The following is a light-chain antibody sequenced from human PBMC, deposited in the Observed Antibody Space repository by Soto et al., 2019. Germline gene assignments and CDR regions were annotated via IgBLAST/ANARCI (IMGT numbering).Light chain of an antibody. V-gene: IGKV3-15*01. CDR2: GAS. Sequence: EIVMMQSPATLSLSPGERATLSCRASQSVSSNLAWYQQKPGQAPRLLIYGASTRATGIPARFSGSGSGTEFTLTISRLQSEDFAVYYCQQYNNWPPWTFGQGTKVEIK. J-gene: IGKJ1*01. CDR1: QSVSSN. CDR3: QQYNNWPPWT.